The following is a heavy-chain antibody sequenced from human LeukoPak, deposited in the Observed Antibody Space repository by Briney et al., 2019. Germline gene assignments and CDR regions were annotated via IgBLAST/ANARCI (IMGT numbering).Heavy chain of an antibody. CDR2: IYPGDSDT. Sequence: GESLKISCKGSGYRFTSYWIGWVRQRPGKGLEWMGIIYPGDSDTRYSPSFQGQVTISADKSISTAYLQWSSLKASDTAMYYCASSSPRYLNWFDPWGQGTLVTVSS. CDR3: ASSSPRYLNWFDP. J-gene: IGHJ5*02. CDR1: GYRFTSYW. V-gene: IGHV5-51*01. D-gene: IGHD6-13*01.